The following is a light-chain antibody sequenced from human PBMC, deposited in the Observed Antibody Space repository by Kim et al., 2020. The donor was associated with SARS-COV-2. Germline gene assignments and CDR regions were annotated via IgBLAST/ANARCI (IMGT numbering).Light chain of an antibody. Sequence: EIVMTQSPATLSMSPGERVTLSCRASQSVISNLAWYQHNPGQAPGLLIYDASTRATGLPARFSGSGSGTEFTLTISSLQSEDFAVYYCQEYFGWPLTFGGGTKVDIK. CDR1: QSVISN. J-gene: IGKJ4*01. CDR3: QEYFGWPLT. V-gene: IGKV3-15*01. CDR2: DAS.